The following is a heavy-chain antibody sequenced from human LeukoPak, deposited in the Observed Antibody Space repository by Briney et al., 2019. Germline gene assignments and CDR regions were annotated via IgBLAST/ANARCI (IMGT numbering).Heavy chain of an antibody. Sequence: GGSLRLSCAASGFTFSGSAMHWVRQASGKGLEWVGRIRSKANSYATAYAASVKGRFTISRDDSKNTAYLQMNSLKTEDTAVYYCTRQRDIVGSLAYYYGMDVWGQGTTVTVSS. V-gene: IGHV3-73*01. CDR3: TRQRDIVGSLAYYYGMDV. D-gene: IGHD2-15*01. CDR1: GFTFSGSA. CDR2: IRSKANSYAT. J-gene: IGHJ6*02.